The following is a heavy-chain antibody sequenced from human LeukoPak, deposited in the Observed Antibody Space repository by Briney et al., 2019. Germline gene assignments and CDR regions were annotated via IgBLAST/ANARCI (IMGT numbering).Heavy chain of an antibody. CDR2: INHSGST. V-gene: IGHV4-34*01. Sequence: PSETLSLTCAVYGGSFSGYYWSWIRQPPGKGLEWIGEINHSGSTNCNPSLKSRVTISVDTSKNQFSLKLSSVTAADTAVYYCASLRARGLRGVYYFDYWGQGTLVTVS. J-gene: IGHJ4*02. CDR3: ASLRARGLRGVYYFDY. D-gene: IGHD4-17*01. CDR1: GGSFSGYY.